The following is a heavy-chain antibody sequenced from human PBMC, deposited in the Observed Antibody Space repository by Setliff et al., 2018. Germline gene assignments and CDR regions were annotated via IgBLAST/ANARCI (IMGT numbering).Heavy chain of an antibody. Sequence: GASVKVSCKASGYTFTGYYIHWVRQAPGQGLEYMGWINPNSGGTNYAPKFQGRVTMTRDTSISTVYMEVSRLRSDDTAVYYCARGGTTLTSYDYWGQGTLVTVSS. CDR2: INPNSGGT. J-gene: IGHJ4*02. CDR1: GYTFTGYY. CDR3: ARGGTTLTSYDY. V-gene: IGHV1-2*02. D-gene: IGHD4-4*01.